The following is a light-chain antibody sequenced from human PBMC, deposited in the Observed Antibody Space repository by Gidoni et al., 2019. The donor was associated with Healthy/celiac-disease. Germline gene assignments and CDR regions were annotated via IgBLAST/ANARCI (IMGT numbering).Light chain of an antibody. Sequence: IQLTQSQSFLSASVGDRVTIPCRASQDIGSHIAWYQQKPGEAPKLLLYYAFILQSGVPSRFSGSGSGTEFCLTISSLQPGDFATYYCQQANSHLALTFGGGTKVDI. V-gene: IGKV1-9*01. CDR1: QDIGSH. CDR2: YAF. CDR3: QQANSHLALT. J-gene: IGKJ4*01.